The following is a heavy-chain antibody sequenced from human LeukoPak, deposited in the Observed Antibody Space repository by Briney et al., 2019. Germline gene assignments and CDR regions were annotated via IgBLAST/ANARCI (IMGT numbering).Heavy chain of an antibody. CDR3: EGGVT. V-gene: IGHV3-7*01. CDR1: GFTFSNYW. J-gene: IGHJ3*01. Sequence: GGSLRLSCTASGFTFSNYWMNWFRQAPGKGLEWVANIKRDGSERYYVDSVRGRFTISRDNAKNSLYLQMNNLRVEDTAVYYCEGGVTWGQGSMVTVS. CDR2: IKRDGSER. D-gene: IGHD5/OR15-5a*01.